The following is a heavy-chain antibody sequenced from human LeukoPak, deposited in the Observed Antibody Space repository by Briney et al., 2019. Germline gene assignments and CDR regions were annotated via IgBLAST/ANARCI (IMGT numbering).Heavy chain of an antibody. V-gene: IGHV1-69*13. D-gene: IGHD2-2*02. J-gene: IGHJ4*02. CDR1: GGTFISYA. Sequence: SVKVSCKASGGTFISYAISWVRQAPGQGLEWMGGIIPIFGTANYAQKFQGRVTITADESTSTAYMELSSLRSEDTAVYYCARGGLYCSSTSCYTPFDYWGQGTLVTVSS. CDR3: ARGGLYCSSTSCYTPFDY. CDR2: IIPIFGTA.